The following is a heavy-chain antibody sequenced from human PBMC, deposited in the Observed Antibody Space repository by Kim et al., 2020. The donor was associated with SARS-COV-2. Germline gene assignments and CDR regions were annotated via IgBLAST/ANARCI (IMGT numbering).Heavy chain of an antibody. CDR1: ESSFSSYT. V-gene: IGHV3-64*01. CDR3: ARESFDI. J-gene: IGHJ3*02. CDR2: ISPSGRTT. Sequence: GGSLRLSCAASESSFSSYTMHWVRQAPGKGLEYVSGISPSGRTTYYATSVKGRFTISRDNSKNTLYLQMGSLRPEDMAIYHCARESFDIWGQGTRVTVSS.